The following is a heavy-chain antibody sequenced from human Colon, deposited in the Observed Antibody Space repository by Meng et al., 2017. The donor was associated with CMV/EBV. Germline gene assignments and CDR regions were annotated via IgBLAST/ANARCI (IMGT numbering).Heavy chain of an antibody. J-gene: IGHJ4*02. CDR2: MHYRGST. CDR1: GGSISSYY. CDR3: AHGAVAGTAY. V-gene: IGHV4-59*01. D-gene: IGHD6-19*01. Sequence: SETLSLTCTVSGGSISSYYWSWIRQPPGKGLEWVGYMHYRGSTTYNPSLGSPVTISLGTSKTQFSLKLSSVTAADTAVYYCAHGAVAGTAYWGQGTLVTVSS.